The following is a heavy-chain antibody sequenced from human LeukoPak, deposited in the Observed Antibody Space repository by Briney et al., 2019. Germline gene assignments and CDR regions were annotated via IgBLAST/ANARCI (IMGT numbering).Heavy chain of an antibody. Sequence: GSLRLSCAASGFIFSGSAIHWVRQASGKGLEWVGRIKRKTDSSATAYAASVTGRFTISRDDSKNTAYLQMNSLKTEDTAVYYCTQYYYDSSGYPHPGYWGQGTLVTVSS. CDR2: IKRKTDSSAT. CDR1: GFIFSGSA. V-gene: IGHV3-73*01. CDR3: TQYYYDSSGYPHPGY. D-gene: IGHD3-22*01. J-gene: IGHJ4*02.